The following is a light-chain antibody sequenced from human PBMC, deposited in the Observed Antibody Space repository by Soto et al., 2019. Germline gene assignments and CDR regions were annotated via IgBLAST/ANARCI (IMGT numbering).Light chain of an antibody. CDR3: SSYTTSSTLGV. Sequence: QSVLTQPASVSGSPGQSITISCTGTSSDVGGYNYVSWYHQHPGKAPKLMIYEVSNRPSGVSNRFSGSKSGNTASLTISGLQAEDEADYYCSSYTTSSTLGVFGGGTKLTVL. CDR2: EVS. V-gene: IGLV2-14*01. J-gene: IGLJ3*02. CDR1: SSDVGGYNY.